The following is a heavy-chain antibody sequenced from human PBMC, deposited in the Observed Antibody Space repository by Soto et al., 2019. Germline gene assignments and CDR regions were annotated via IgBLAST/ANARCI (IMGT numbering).Heavy chain of an antibody. CDR1: GESISSGGYY. CDR3: ARASSSSSAAAY. Sequence: QVQLQESGPGLVKASQTLSLICSVSGESISSGGYYWSWIRHHPGKGLEWIGYIYDSESAYYNPYLKSRVTISMDTSKKHFAMKLSSVTAADTAVYYSARASSSSSAAAYWGPGTLITVSS. D-gene: IGHD6-6*01. V-gene: IGHV4-31*03. CDR2: IYDSESA. J-gene: IGHJ4*02.